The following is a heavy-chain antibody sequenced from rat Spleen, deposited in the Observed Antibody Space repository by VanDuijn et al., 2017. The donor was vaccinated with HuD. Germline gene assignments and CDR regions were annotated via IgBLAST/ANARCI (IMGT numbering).Heavy chain of an antibody. CDR1: GFTFSDYY. Sequence: EVQLVESGGGLVQPGRSLKLSCAASGFTFSDYYMAWVRQAPKKGLEWVASISYEGSSTYYGDSVKGRFTISRDNAKSTLYLQMNSLRSEDTATYYCARLNYRDGYALDYWGQGVMVTVSS. J-gene: IGHJ2*01. CDR3: ARLNYRDGYALDY. D-gene: IGHD1-12*03. V-gene: IGHV5-22*01. CDR2: ISYEGSST.